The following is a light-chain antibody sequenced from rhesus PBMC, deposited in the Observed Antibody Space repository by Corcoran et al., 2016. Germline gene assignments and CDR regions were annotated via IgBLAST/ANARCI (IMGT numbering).Light chain of an antibody. J-gene: IGKJ1*01. CDR3: LQDYATPWT. V-gene: IGKV1-94*01. CDR1: QGIDRE. CDR2: AAS. Sequence: DIQMTQSPSSLSASVGDRVSVTCRASQGIDRELSWYQQKPGKAPTLLIYAASSLQTGVSSRFSGSGSGTDYTLNISSLQPEDVATYYCLQDYATPWTFGQGTKVDIK.